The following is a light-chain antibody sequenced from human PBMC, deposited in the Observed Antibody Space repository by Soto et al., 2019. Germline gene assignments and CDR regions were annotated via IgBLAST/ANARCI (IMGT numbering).Light chain of an antibody. CDR3: QQDYKT. V-gene: IGKV3D-7*01. J-gene: IGKJ1*01. Sequence: EIVITQAPTPLSCSPAARATLSCRASQSVSSRYLSWYKQKPGQAPRLLIYGAYTRATGIPARFSGSGSGTDITLTISSLQPEDFAVYYRQQDYKTFGQGTKVDIK. CDR2: GAY. CDR1: QSVSSRY.